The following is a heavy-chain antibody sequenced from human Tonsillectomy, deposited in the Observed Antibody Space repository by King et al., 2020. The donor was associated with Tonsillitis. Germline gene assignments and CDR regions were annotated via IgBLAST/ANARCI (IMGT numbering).Heavy chain of an antibody. CDR2: ISSSSSTI. D-gene: IGHD3-10*01. Sequence: VQLVESGGGLVQPGGSLRLSCAASGFTFSSYSMNWVRQAPGKGLEWVSYISSSSSTIYYADSVKGRFTISRDNAKNSLYLQMNSLRDEDTAVYYCASDLFMVRGVRFYYWGQGTLVTVSS. V-gene: IGHV3-48*02. J-gene: IGHJ4*02. CDR3: ASDLFMVRGVRFYY. CDR1: GFTFSSYS.